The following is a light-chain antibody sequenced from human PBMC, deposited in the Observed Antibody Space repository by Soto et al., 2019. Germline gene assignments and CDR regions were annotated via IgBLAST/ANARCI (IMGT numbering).Light chain of an antibody. CDR3: QKYGSSPFT. CDR2: GAS. CDR1: QSVSSSY. Sequence: EIVLTQSPGTLSLSPVERATLSCRSSQSVSSSYLAWYQQKPGQAPRLLIYGASSRATGIPDRFSGSGSGTDFTLTISRLEPEDFAVYYCQKYGSSPFTFGPGTKVDMK. J-gene: IGKJ3*01. V-gene: IGKV3-20*01.